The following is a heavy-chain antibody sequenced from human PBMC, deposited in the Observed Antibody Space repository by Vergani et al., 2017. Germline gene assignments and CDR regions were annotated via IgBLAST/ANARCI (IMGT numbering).Heavy chain of an antibody. CDR3: ARLLRQLRIAAAGSEPPNWFDP. D-gene: IGHD6-13*01. Sequence: QLQLQESGPGLVKPSETLSLTCTVSGGSISSSSYYWGWIRQPPGKGLEWIGSIYYSGSTYYNPSLKSRVTISVDPSKNQFSLKLSSVTAADTAVYYCARLLRQLRIAAAGSEPPNWFDPWGQGTLVTVSS. V-gene: IGHV4-39*01. J-gene: IGHJ5*02. CDR1: GGSISSSSYY. CDR2: IYYSGST.